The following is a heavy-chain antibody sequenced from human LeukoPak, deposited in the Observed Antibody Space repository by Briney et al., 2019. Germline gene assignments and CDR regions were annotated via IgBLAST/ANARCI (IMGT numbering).Heavy chain of an antibody. CDR3: ARDHFGSSGNWFDP. D-gene: IGHD3-22*01. Sequence: ASVKVSCKASGYTFTGYYMHWVRQAPGQGLEWMGGIIPIFGTANYAQKFQGRVTITADESTSTAYMELSSLRSEDTAVYYCARDHFGSSGNWFDPWGQGTLVTVSS. J-gene: IGHJ5*02. CDR1: GYTFTGYY. V-gene: IGHV1-69*13. CDR2: IIPIFGTA.